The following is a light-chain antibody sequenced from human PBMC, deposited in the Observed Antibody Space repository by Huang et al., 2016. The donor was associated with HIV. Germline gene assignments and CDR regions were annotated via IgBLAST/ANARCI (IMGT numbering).Light chain of an antibody. CDR1: QSVTSNY. J-gene: IGKJ2*01. Sequence: IVLTQSPGTLSLSPGERATLYCRASQSVTSNYLAWYQHRPGQPPRLVIYGASKRGTGVCDVLFGCCLVTDFCVSSSRLEPEDSAVYFCHQYDNSPRYTFGQGTKVEIK. CDR3: HQYDNSPRYT. V-gene: IGKV3-20*01. CDR2: GAS.